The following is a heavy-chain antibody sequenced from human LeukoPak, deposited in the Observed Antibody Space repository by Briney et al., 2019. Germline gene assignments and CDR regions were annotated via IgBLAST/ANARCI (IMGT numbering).Heavy chain of an antibody. V-gene: IGHV4-39*07. D-gene: IGHD5-24*01. CDR1: GGSISSSSYY. Sequence: SETLSPTCTVSGGSISSSSYYWGWIRQPPGKGLEWIGSIYYSGSTYYNPSLKSRVTISVDTSKNQFSLKLSSVTAADTAVYYCARGGWLQLVDAFDIWGQGTMVTVSS. J-gene: IGHJ3*02. CDR2: IYYSGST. CDR3: ARGGWLQLVDAFDI.